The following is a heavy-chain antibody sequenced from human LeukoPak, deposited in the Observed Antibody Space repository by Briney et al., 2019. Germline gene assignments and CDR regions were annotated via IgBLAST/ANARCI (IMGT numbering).Heavy chain of an antibody. D-gene: IGHD2-15*01. CDR1: GFTCSIYA. CDR2: IGGRTDTT. V-gene: IGHV3-23*01. Sequence: GGSLRLSCAASGFTCSIYARSWVRQAPGNGLGWVSAIGGRTDTTYYADSVKGRFTISRDNSKNTLFLQMNSLRAEDTAVYYCATEGGPPIERYWGQGTLVTVSS. CDR3: ATEGGPPIERY. J-gene: IGHJ4*02.